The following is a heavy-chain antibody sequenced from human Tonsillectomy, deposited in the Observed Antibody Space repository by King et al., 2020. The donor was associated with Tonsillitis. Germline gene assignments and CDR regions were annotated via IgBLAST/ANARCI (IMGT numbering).Heavy chain of an antibody. CDR1: GFTFSRFW. CDR2: IKHDGSEK. CDR3: AREGDCSGGRGYSGLHY. J-gene: IGHJ4*02. V-gene: IGHV3-7*03. Sequence: EVQLVESGGGLVQPGGSLRLSCVASGFTFSRFWMSWVRQAPGKGLEWVANIKHDGSEKYYVDSVKGRFTISRDNAKNSLYLQMNSLRAEDTAVYYCAREGDCSGGRGYSGLHYWGQGTLVTVSS. D-gene: IGHD2-15*01.